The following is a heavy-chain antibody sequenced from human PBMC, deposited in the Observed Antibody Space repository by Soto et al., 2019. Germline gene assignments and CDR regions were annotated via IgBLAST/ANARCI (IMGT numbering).Heavy chain of an antibody. V-gene: IGHV4-59*01. Sequence: SETLSLTCTVSGGSISSYYWSWIRQPPGKGLEWIGYIYYSGSTNYNPSLKSRVTISVDTSKNQFSLKLSSVTAADAAVYYCARESGYYGMDVWGQGTTVTVSS. CDR1: GGSISSYY. J-gene: IGHJ6*02. CDR2: IYYSGST. D-gene: IGHD1-26*01. CDR3: ARESGYYGMDV.